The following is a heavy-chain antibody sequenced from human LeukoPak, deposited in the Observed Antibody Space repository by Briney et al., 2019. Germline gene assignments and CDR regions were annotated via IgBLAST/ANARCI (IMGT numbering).Heavy chain of an antibody. Sequence: SETLSLTCAVNGGSFSGYYWSWIRQPPGKGLEWIGEINHSGSTNYNPSLKSRVTISVDTSKNQFSLKLSSVTAADTAVYYCARVNTLNAFDIWGQGTMVTVSS. CDR2: INHSGST. J-gene: IGHJ3*02. D-gene: IGHD2-2*02. CDR1: GGSFSGYY. V-gene: IGHV4-34*01. CDR3: ARVNTLNAFDI.